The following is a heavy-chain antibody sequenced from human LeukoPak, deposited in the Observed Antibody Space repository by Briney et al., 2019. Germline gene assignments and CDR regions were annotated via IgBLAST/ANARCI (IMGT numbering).Heavy chain of an antibody. J-gene: IGHJ4*02. CDR3: ARAGAAPYGYFDY. CDR2: IYYSGST. CDR1: GGSISSGGYY. D-gene: IGHD1-26*01. Sequence: PSAPLSLTCTVSGGSISSGGYYWSWIRQHPGKGLEWIGYIYYSGSTYYNPSLKSRVTISVDTSKNQFSLKLSSVTAADTAVYYCARAGAAPYGYFDYWGQGTLVTVSS. V-gene: IGHV4-31*03.